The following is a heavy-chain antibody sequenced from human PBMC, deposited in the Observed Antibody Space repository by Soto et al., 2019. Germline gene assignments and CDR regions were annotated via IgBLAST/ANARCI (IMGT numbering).Heavy chain of an antibody. V-gene: IGHV4-4*02. Sequence: QVQLQESGPGLVKPSGTLSLTCAVSGGSISSSNWWSWVRQPPGKGLEWIGEIYHSGSTNYNPSLKSRVTISVDKSKNQFSLKLSSVTAADTAVYYCVRDGVGYYYGSGSYGALYYFDYWGQGTLVTVSS. CDR1: GGSISSSNW. CDR3: VRDGVGYYYGSGSYGALYYFDY. CDR2: IYHSGST. J-gene: IGHJ4*02. D-gene: IGHD3-10*01.